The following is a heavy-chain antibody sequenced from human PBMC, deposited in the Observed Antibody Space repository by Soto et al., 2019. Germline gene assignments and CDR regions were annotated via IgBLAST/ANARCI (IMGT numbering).Heavy chain of an antibody. V-gene: IGHV3-66*01. CDR2: IQSGGPT. CDR3: ARDDVLWDGGRCYGVPLDL. D-gene: IGHD2-15*01. Sequence: EVHLVESGGGLVQPGGSLRLSCAASGFTVSSKYMSWVRQAPGKGLEWVSLIQSGGPTYYADSVKGRFTISRDTSENTLPLQMDSLRGEDTAVYYWARDDVLWDGGRCYGVPLDLWGKGTTVTVSS. CDR1: GFTVSSKY. J-gene: IGHJ6*04.